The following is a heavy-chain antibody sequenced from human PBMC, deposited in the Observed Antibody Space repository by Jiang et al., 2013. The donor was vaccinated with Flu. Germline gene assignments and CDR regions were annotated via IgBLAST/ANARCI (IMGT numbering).Heavy chain of an antibody. D-gene: IGHD3-22*01. CDR2: FEPEDGQT. CDR3: ATAREAYYDSSYYSRGFXY. V-gene: IGHV1-24*01. CDR1: GYTLGDLS. J-gene: IGHJ4*02. Sequence: GAEVKKPGASVKVSCKVSGYTLGDLSMHWVRQAPGKGLEWMGGFEPEDGQTLYAQNFLGRVTMTEDTSTDTVYMELSSLRSEDTAVYYCATAREAYYDSSYYSRGFXYWGQGTLVTVSS.